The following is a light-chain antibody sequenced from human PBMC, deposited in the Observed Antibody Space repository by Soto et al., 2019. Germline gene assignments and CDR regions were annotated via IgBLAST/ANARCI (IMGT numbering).Light chain of an antibody. V-gene: IGKV3-20*01. Sequence: EIVLTQSPGTLSLSPGERATLSCRASQSVSSSYLAWYQQKPGQAHRLLIYGASSRATGIPDRFSGSGSGTDFPLTTSRLGPDDFAVDYCQQYGSSPPITFGQGTRLEIK. CDR3: QQYGSSPPIT. J-gene: IGKJ5*01. CDR2: GAS. CDR1: QSVSSSY.